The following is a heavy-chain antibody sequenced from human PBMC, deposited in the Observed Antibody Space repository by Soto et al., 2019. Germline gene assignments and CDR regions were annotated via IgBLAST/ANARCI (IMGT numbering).Heavy chain of an antibody. CDR1: GYTFTSYG. D-gene: IGHD3-22*01. CDR3: ARDSSGYYYDYHYYGMDV. V-gene: IGHV1-18*01. CDR2: ISAYNGNT. Sequence: ASVKVSCKASGYTFTSYGISWVRQAPGQGLEWMGWISAYNGNTNYAQKLQGRVTMTTDTSTSTAYMELRSLRSDDTAVYYCARDSSGYYYDYHYYGMDVWGQGTTVTVSS. J-gene: IGHJ6*02.